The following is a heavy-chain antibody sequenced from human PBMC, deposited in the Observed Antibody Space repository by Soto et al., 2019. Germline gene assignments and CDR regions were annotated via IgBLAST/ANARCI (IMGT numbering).Heavy chain of an antibody. CDR2: IIPIFGTA. J-gene: IGHJ6*02. V-gene: IGHV1-69*01. CDR3: ARDQRGGLLLDYYGMDV. D-gene: IGHD3-16*01. Sequence: QVQLVQSGAEVKKPGSSVKVSCKASGGTFSSYAISWLRQAPGQGLEWMGGIIPIFGTANYAQKFQGRVTITADESTITAYMELSSLRSEDTAVYYCARDQRGGLLLDYYGMDVWGQGTTVTVSS. CDR1: GGTFSSYA.